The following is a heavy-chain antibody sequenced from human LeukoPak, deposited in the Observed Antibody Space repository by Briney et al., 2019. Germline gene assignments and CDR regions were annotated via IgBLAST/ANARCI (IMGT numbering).Heavy chain of an antibody. CDR2: LNPNTGGT. V-gene: IGHV1-2*02. D-gene: IGHD3-3*01. CDR1: GYTFTGYY. CDR3: ARRYDFWSGYPTAFDY. Sequence: ASVKVSCKASGYTFTGYYMYWVRQAPGQGIEWMGFLNPNTGGTSYAQKFQARVTMTRDTSISTAYMELSGLRSDDTAVYYCARRYDFWSGYPTAFDYWGQGTLVTVSS. J-gene: IGHJ4*02.